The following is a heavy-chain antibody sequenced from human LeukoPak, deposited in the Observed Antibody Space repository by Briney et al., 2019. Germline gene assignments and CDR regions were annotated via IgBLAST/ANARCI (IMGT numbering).Heavy chain of an antibody. J-gene: IGHJ4*02. CDR3: ARTLDTALPFDY. V-gene: IGHV4-59*01. CDR1: GGSISSYY. CDR2: IYYSGST. Sequence: SETLSLTCTVSGGSISSYYGSWIRQPPGKGLEWIGYIYYSGSTNYNPSLKSRVTISVDTSKNQFSLKLSSVTAADTAVYYCARTLDTALPFDYWGQGTLVTVSS. D-gene: IGHD5-18*01.